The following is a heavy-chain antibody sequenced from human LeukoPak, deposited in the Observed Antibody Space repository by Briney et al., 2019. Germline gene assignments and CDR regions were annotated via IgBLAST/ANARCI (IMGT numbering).Heavy chain of an antibody. J-gene: IGHJ4*02. CDR3: ARGPRGGGLDY. CDR1: GGSFSGYY. D-gene: IGHD3-10*01. CDR2: INHSGST. V-gene: IGHV4-34*01. Sequence: PSETLSLTCAVYGGSFSGYYWSWIRQPPGKGLEWIGEINHSGSTNYNPSLKSRVTISVDTSKNQFSLKLSSATAADTAVYYCARGPRGGGLDYWGQGTLVTVSS.